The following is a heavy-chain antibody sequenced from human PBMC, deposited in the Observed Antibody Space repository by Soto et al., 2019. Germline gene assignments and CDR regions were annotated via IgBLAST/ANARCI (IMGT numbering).Heavy chain of an antibody. J-gene: IGHJ3*01. CDR2: ISIGSGSI. D-gene: IGHD3-22*01. Sequence: EVHLVESGGGLVQPGGSLRVSCAASGFTFSNYAMNWVRQAPGKGLEWVSYISIGSGSIFYADSGKCRFTISRDDAKNSLYLQMNTLIDEDTAVYYCVSDDRWAFDFWGQGTMVTVSS. V-gene: IGHV3-48*02. CDR3: VSDDRWAFDF. CDR1: GFTFSNYA.